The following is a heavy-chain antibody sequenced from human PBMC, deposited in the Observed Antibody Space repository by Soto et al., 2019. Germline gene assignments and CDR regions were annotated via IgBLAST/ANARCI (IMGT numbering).Heavy chain of an antibody. CDR1: GYSFEDYS. J-gene: IGHJ4*02. CDR3: VGGSWFD. CDR2: ISWNGNFT. V-gene: IGHV3-9*01. Sequence: EVQLVESGGDMVQPGRSLKLSCVGSGYSFEDYSMHWVRQAPGKGLEWVSGISWNGNFTGYADSVKGRFTISRDNAKNSLFLQMSSLSLEDTALYYCVGGSWFDWGQGTLVTVSS. D-gene: IGHD2-15*01.